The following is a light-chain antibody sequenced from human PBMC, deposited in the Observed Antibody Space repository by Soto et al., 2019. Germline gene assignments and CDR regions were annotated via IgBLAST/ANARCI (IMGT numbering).Light chain of an antibody. CDR2: AAS. CDR3: QQYYNFRWT. CDR1: QTIIGY. V-gene: IGKV1-39*01. J-gene: IGKJ1*01. Sequence: DIQMTQSPSSLSASIGDSVTITCRASQTIIGYLNWYQQKPGKAPRLLINAASNLQSGVPSRFRGSGSGTEFTLTISSLQPDDVATYYCQQYYNFRWTFGQGTKVDIK.